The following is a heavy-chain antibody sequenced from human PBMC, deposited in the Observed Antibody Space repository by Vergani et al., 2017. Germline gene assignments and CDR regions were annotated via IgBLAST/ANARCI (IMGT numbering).Heavy chain of an antibody. J-gene: IGHJ3*02. Sequence: VQLVESGGGVVQPGRSLRLSCAASGFTFSTYAMHWVRQTTRKGLEWVSTIGTTGYTYYPGSVKGRFTISREDAKNSLYLQMNSLRAGDTAVYYCARGSYYDSSGYSVFDIWGQGTMVTVSS. D-gene: IGHD3-22*01. CDR2: IGTTGYT. V-gene: IGHV3-13*01. CDR3: ARGSYYDSSGYSVFDI. CDR1: GFTFSTYA.